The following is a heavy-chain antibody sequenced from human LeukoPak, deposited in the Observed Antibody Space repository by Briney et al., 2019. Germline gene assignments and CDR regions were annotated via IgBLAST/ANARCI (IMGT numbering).Heavy chain of an antibody. CDR1: GGSISSYY. CDR2: IHYSGST. J-gene: IGHJ6*03. Sequence: SETLSLTCTVSGGSISSYYWSWIRQPPGKGLQWIGYIHYSGSTNHNPSLKSRVTISVNMSKNQFSLRLSSVTAADTAVYYCARTTEGGYTYDYFYYYYMDVWGKGTTVTISS. CDR3: ARTTEGGYTYDYFYYYYMDV. D-gene: IGHD5-18*01. V-gene: IGHV4-59*01.